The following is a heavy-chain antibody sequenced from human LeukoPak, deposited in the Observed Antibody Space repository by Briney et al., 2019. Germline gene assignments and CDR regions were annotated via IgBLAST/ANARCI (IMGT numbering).Heavy chain of an antibody. J-gene: IGHJ6*02. CDR1: GFTFSSYS. CDR3: ANMPHSSGWQSYYYYGMDV. Sequence: GGSLRLSCAASGFTFSSYSMNWVRQAPGKGLEWVSSISSSSSYIYYADSVKGRFTISRDNSKNTLYLQMNSLRAEDTAVYYCANMPHSSGWQSYYYYGMDVWGQGTTVTVSS. V-gene: IGHV3-21*04. D-gene: IGHD6-19*01. CDR2: ISSSSSYI.